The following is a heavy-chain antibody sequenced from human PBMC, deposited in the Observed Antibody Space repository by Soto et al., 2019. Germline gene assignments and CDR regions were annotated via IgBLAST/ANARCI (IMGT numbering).Heavy chain of an antibody. CDR3: AIPLYSYGPMAV. Sequence: QVQLQESGPGLVKPSETLSLTCTVSGGSVSSGSYYWSWIRQPPGKGLEWIGYIYYSGSTNYNPPLKSLVTISVDKSKNQFSLKLSSVTAADTAVYYCAIPLYSYGPMAVWGQATTVTVSS. V-gene: IGHV4-61*01. CDR1: GGSVSSGSYY. CDR2: IYYSGST. J-gene: IGHJ6*02. D-gene: IGHD5-18*01.